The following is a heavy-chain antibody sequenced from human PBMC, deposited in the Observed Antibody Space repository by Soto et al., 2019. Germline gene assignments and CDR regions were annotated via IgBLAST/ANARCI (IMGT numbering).Heavy chain of an antibody. CDR2: IYFSGSS. CDR1: GGSISANY. CDR3: ARGGDPTAGGTGAFDI. D-gene: IGHD2-8*02. V-gene: IGHV4-59*01. Sequence: SETLSLTCTISGGSISANYWSWVRQPPGKELEWIGYIYFSGSSSYNPSLRSRITISGDTSKNQFSLKVTSVIAADTAVYYCARGGDPTAGGTGAFDIWGQGIMVTVS. J-gene: IGHJ3*02.